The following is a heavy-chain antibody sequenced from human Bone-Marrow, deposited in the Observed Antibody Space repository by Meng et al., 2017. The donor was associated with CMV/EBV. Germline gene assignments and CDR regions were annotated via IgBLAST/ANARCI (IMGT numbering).Heavy chain of an antibody. CDR2: INPNSGGT. V-gene: IGHV1-2*02. CDR3: AREGPRYYYDSSVLNWSDP. J-gene: IGHJ5*02. CDR1: GYTFTGYY. Sequence: ASVKVSCKASGYTFTGYYMHWVRQAPGQGLEWMGWINPNSGGTNYAQKFQGRVTMTRDTPISTAYMELSRLRSDDTAVYYCAREGPRYYYDSSVLNWSDPWGQGTLVTVSS. D-gene: IGHD3-22*01.